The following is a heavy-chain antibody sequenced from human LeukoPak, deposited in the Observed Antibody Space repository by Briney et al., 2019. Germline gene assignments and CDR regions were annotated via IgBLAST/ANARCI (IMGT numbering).Heavy chain of an antibody. V-gene: IGHV3-30-3*01. J-gene: IGHJ6*02. CDR3: AKDQARWLGSYYPGVYYYGMDV. Sequence: GGSLRLSCAASGFIFSTYAMHWVRQAPGKGLEWVAVTSFDGSNKYYAESVKGRLTTSRDNSKNTFSLQMSSLSAEDTAVYYCAKDQARWLGSYYPGVYYYGMDVWGQGTTVTVSS. CDR1: GFIFSTYA. D-gene: IGHD1-26*01. CDR2: TSFDGSNK.